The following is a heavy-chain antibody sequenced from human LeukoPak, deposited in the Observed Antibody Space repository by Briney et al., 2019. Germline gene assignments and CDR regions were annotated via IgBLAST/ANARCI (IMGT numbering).Heavy chain of an antibody. D-gene: IGHD3-22*01. Sequence: GGSLRLSRAASGFTFSSYGMHWVRQAPGKELEWVAVIWYDGSNKYYADSVKGRFTISRDNSKNTLYLQMNSLRAGDTAVYHCAKDRDYYDSSGYHTDAFDIWGQGTMVTVSS. J-gene: IGHJ3*02. CDR3: AKDRDYYDSSGYHTDAFDI. CDR2: IWYDGSNK. V-gene: IGHV3-33*06. CDR1: GFTFSSYG.